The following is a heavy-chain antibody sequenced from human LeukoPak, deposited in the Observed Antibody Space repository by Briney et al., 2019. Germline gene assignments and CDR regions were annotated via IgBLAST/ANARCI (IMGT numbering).Heavy chain of an antibody. J-gene: IGHJ6*02. V-gene: IGHV3-23*01. CDR3: AASTMVRGVTHYYYYGMDV. D-gene: IGHD3-10*01. CDR1: GFTFSSYA. Sequence: GWSLTLSCAASGFTFSSYAMNWVRQAPGKGLERVSAISDSGGSTYYADSVKGRFTISRDNSKNTLYLQMNSLRAEDTAIYYCAASTMVRGVTHYYYYGMDVWGQGTTVTVSS. CDR2: ISDSGGST.